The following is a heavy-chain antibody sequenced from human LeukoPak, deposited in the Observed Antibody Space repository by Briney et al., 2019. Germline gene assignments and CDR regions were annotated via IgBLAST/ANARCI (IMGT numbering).Heavy chain of an antibody. V-gene: IGHV3-7*03. CDR2: INHNGNVN. D-gene: IGHD3-16*01. CDR1: GFTFSSYG. Sequence: GGSLRLSCAASGFTFSSYGMSWVRQAPGKGLEWVASINHNGNVNYYVDSVKGRFTISRDNAKNSLYLQMSNLRAEDTAVYFCARGGGLDVWGQGATVTVSS. J-gene: IGHJ6*02. CDR3: ARGGGLDV.